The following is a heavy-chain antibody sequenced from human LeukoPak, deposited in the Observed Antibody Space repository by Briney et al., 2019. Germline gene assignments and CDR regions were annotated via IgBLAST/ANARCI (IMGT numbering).Heavy chain of an antibody. V-gene: IGHV1-2*02. J-gene: IGHJ4*02. CDR3: ARGGSLVFGVLND. CDR1: GYTFTGYY. Sequence: ASVKVSCKASGYTFTGYYMHWVRQAPGQGLEWMGWINPNSGGTNYAQKFQGRVTMTSDTSITTAYMEPSRLRSDDTAMYYCARGGSLVFGVLNDWGQGTLVTVSS. D-gene: IGHD3-16*01. CDR2: INPNSGGT.